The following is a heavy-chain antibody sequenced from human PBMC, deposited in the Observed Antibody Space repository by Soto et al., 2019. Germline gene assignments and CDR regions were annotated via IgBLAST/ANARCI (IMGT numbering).Heavy chain of an antibody. V-gene: IGHV3-23*01. J-gene: IGHJ4*02. CDR1: GFTFASYA. D-gene: IGHD3-9*01. CDR3: SNGPYYDTLTGYYDSD. CDR2: IVASGSST. Sequence: EVQLLESGGRLIRPGGSLRLSCRASGFTFASYAMSWVRQAPGKGLEWVSAIVASGSSTYYADSVRGRFTISRDNSKNTLYLQLNSLRAEDTAVYYCSNGPYYDTLTGYYDSDWGQGTLVTVSS.